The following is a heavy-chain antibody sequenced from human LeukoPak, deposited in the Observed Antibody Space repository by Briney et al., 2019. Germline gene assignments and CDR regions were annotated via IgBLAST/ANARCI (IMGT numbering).Heavy chain of an antibody. Sequence: SETLSLTCTVSRGSINYFYWSWIRQPPGKGLEFIAHIYYTGATDYIRSLQSRVSISVDTAKNQLSLRLNSVTAADTAMYYCARWNEGLDYWGQGTLVTVSS. V-gene: IGHV4-59*08. D-gene: IGHD1-1*01. CDR1: RGSINYFY. CDR3: ARWNEGLDY. J-gene: IGHJ4*02. CDR2: IYYTGAT.